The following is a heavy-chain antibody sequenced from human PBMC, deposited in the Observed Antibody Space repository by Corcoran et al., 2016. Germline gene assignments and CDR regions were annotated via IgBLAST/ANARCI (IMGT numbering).Heavy chain of an antibody. CDR3: ARGQWLAAPYYGMDV. J-gene: IGHJ6*02. V-gene: IGHV1-46*01. CDR2: INPSGGST. CDR1: GYTFTSYY. D-gene: IGHD6-19*01. Sequence: QVQLVQSGAEVKKPGASVKVSCKASGYTFTSYYMHWVRQAPGQGLEWMGIINPSGGSTSYAQKFQGRVTMTRDTSTSTVYMELSSLRSEDTAVYYWARGQWLAAPYYGMDVWGQGTTVTVSS.